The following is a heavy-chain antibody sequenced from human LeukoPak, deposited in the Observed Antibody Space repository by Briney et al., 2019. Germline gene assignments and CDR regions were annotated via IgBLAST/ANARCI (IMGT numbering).Heavy chain of an antibody. CDR3: AKDLDTPEGRTGDAFDI. CDR2: ISGSGGST. D-gene: IGHD1-14*01. CDR1: GFTFSSYA. V-gene: IGHV3-23*01. J-gene: IGHJ3*02. Sequence: PGGSLRPSCAASGFTFSSYAMSWVRQAPGKGLEWVSAISGSGGSTYYADSVKGRFTISRDNSKNTLYLQMNSLRAEDTAVYYCAKDLDTPEGRTGDAFDIWGQGTMVTVSS.